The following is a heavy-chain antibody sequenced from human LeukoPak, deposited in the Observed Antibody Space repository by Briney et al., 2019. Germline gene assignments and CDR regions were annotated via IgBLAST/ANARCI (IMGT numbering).Heavy chain of an antibody. D-gene: IGHD5-18*01. CDR2: IGGSGGST. CDR1: GFTFSSYA. Sequence: GGSLRLSCAASGFTFSSYAMSWVRQAPGKGLEWVSAIGGSGGSTYYADSVKGRFTISRDNSKNTLYLQMNSLRAEDTAVYYCAKDRETRGYSYEYYFDYWGQGTLVTVSS. CDR3: AKDRETRGYSYEYYFDY. V-gene: IGHV3-23*01. J-gene: IGHJ4*02.